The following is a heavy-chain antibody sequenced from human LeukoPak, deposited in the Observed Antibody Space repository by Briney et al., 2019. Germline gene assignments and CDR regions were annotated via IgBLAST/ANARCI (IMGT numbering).Heavy chain of an antibody. CDR3: AKLSGYDYYFDY. CDR1: GFTFSSYA. V-gene: IGHV3-23*01. CDR2: VSGSGGST. D-gene: IGHD5-12*01. J-gene: IGHJ4*02. Sequence: GGSLRLSCAASGFTFSSYAMSWVRQAPGKGLEWVSAVSGSGGSTYYADSVRGRFTISRDNSKNTLYLQMNSLRAEDTAVYYCAKLSGYDYYFDYWGQGTLVTVSS.